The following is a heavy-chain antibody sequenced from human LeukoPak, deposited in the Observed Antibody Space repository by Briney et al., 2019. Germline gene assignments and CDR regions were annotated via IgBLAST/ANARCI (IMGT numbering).Heavy chain of an antibody. CDR3: ARDPREYCSSGGSCYPDY. J-gene: IGHJ4*02. V-gene: IGHV3-11*01. D-gene: IGHD2-15*01. Sequence: GGSLRLSCAASGFTFSDYYMSWIRQAPGKGLEWVSYISSSGSTIYYADSVKGRFTISRDNAKNSLYLQMNSLRAEDTAVYYCARDPREYCSSGGSCYPDYWGQGTLVTVSS. CDR1: GFTFSDYY. CDR2: ISSSGSTI.